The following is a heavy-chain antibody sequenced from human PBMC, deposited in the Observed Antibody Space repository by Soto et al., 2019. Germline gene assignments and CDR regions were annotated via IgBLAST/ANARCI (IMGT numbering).Heavy chain of an antibody. D-gene: IGHD6-13*01. Sequence: QVQLRESGPGLVKPSQTLSLTCTVSGGSINSGGYYWNWIRQHPGKGLEWIGYMYYSGSTYYNPFRRRRVIISAETSENHFSLKLSSVTAADTAVYFCARGYRQSGYSSSWVFDYWGQGILVNVSS. CDR2: MYYSGST. CDR3: ARGYRQSGYSSSWVFDY. V-gene: IGHV4-31*03. J-gene: IGHJ4*02. CDR1: GGSINSGGYY.